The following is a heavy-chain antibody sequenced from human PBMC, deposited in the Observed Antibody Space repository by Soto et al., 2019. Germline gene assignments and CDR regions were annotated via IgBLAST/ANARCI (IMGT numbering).Heavy chain of an antibody. CDR1: GFTFSSYS. CDR3: ARGSIGWSSGPYYYYYGMDV. Sequence: AGGSLRLSCAASGFTFSSYSMNWVRQAPGKGLEWVSSISSSSSYIYYADSVKGRFTISRDNAKNSLYLQMNSLRAEDTAVYYCARGSIGWSSGPYYYYYGMDVWGQGTTVTVSS. CDR2: ISSSSSYI. J-gene: IGHJ6*02. V-gene: IGHV3-21*01. D-gene: IGHD1-26*01.